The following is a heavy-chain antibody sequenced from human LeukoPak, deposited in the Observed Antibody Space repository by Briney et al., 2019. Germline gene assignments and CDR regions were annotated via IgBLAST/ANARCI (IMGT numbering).Heavy chain of an antibody. Sequence: PSETLSLTCTVSGGSISSGSYYWGWIRQPPGKGLEWIGSIYYSGSTYCNPSLKSRVTISVDTSKNQLSLQLTSVTAADTAVYYCARVTDWNDLDYWGPGTLVTVSS. V-gene: IGHV4-39*07. CDR2: IYYSGST. CDR1: GGSISSGSYY. CDR3: ARVTDWNDLDY. J-gene: IGHJ4*02. D-gene: IGHD1-1*01.